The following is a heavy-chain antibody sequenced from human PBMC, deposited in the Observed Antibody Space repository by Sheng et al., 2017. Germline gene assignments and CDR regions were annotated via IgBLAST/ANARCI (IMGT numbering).Heavy chain of an antibody. J-gene: IGHJ6*02. CDR3: AREGLVISFYYYYGMDV. Sequence: ESGGGVVQPGRSLRLSCAASGFTFSSYGMHWVRQAPGKGLEWVAVIWYDGSNKYYADSVKGRFTISRDNSKNTLYLQMNSLRAEDTAVYYCAREGLVISFYYYYGMDVWGQGTTVTVSS. D-gene: IGHD3-9*01. CDR2: IWYDGSNK. V-gene: IGHV3-33*01. CDR1: GFTFSSYG.